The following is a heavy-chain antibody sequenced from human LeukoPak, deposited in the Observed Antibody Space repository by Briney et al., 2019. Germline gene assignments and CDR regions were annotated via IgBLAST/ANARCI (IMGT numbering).Heavy chain of an antibody. CDR1: GYPFTRYY. Sequence: ASVKVSCKASGYPFTRYYMHWVRQPPGQGLEWMGIINPSGGSTSYAQNFQGRVTMTRDTSTSTVYMELSSLRSEDTAVYYCARGLAVSVTMVRGYYFDYWGQGTLVTVSS. V-gene: IGHV1-46*01. J-gene: IGHJ4*02. CDR3: ARGLAVSVTMVRGYYFDY. CDR2: INPSGGST. D-gene: IGHD3-10*01.